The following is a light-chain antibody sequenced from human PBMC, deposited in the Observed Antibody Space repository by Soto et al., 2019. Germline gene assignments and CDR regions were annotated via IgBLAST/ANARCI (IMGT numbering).Light chain of an antibody. CDR3: QQRNNWPPVT. CDR1: QSVSSSY. Sequence: EIVWTQSPGTLSLSPGERATLSCRASQSVSSSYLAWYQQKPGQAPRLLIYGASSRATGIPDRFSGSGSGTGFTLTISRLEPEDFAVYYCQQRNNWPPVTFGGGTKVDIK. CDR2: GAS. J-gene: IGKJ4*01. V-gene: IGKV3D-20*02.